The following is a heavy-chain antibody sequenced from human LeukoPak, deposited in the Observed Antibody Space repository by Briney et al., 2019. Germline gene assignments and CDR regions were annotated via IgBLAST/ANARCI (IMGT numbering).Heavy chain of an antibody. V-gene: IGHV4-38-2*01. J-gene: IGHJ4*02. CDR1: GFTVSSNY. CDR3: ASSAWSGYYLQFDY. D-gene: IGHD3-3*01. CDR2: IYHSGST. Sequence: GSLRLSCAASGFTVSSNYMSWVRQAPGKGLEWIGSIYHSGSTYYNPSLKSRVTISVDTSKNQFSLKLSSVTAADTAVYYCASSAWSGYYLQFDYWGQGTLVTVSS.